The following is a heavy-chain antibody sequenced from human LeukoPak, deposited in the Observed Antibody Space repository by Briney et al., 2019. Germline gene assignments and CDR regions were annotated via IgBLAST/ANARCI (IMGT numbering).Heavy chain of an antibody. J-gene: IGHJ4*02. V-gene: IGHV3-15*01. CDR2: IKSKTDGGTT. Sequence: GGSLRLSCAASGFTFSNAWMSWVRQAPGKGLEWVGRIKSKTDGGTTDYAAPVKGRFTISRDDSKNTLYLQMNSLKTEDTAMYYCTTVRRYCSGGSCYSNYWGQGTLVTVSS. D-gene: IGHD2-15*01. CDR3: TTVRRYCSGGSCYSNY. CDR1: GFTFSNAW.